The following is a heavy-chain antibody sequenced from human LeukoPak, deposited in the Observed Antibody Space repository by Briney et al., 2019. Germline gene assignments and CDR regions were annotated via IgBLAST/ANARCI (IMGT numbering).Heavy chain of an antibody. CDR2: FRSSGRDI. J-gene: IGHJ1*01. Sequence: GSLRLSCEVSGFTLSSYSMTWVRRAPGKGLEWVSSFRSSGRDIIYGDSVRGRFTIARDDAKNSLYLQMNSLRAEDTAVYYCARGPGIAVAPLQHWGQGTLVTVSS. CDR1: GFTLSSYS. CDR3: ARGPGIAVAPLQH. V-gene: IGHV3-21*01. D-gene: IGHD6-19*01.